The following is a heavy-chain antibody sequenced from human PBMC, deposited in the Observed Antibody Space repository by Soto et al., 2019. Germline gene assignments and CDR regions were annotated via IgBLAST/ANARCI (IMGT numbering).Heavy chain of an antibody. Sequence: QVQLQESGPGLVKPSETLSLTCTVSGGSISSYYWSWIRQPPGKGLEWIGYIHYSGSTNYNPSLKSRVTISVDTSKNQFSLKLSSVTAADTAVYYWARGKRQLAGGEYFDNWGQGTLVTVSS. V-gene: IGHV4-59*01. D-gene: IGHD1-1*01. CDR1: GGSISSYY. J-gene: IGHJ4*02. CDR3: ARGKRQLAGGEYFDN. CDR2: IHYSGST.